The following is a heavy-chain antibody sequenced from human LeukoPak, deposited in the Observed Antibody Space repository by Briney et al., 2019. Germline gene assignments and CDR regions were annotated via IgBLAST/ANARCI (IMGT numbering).Heavy chain of an antibody. CDR1: GFTFSSYA. J-gene: IGHJ4*02. CDR2: ISGSGGST. V-gene: IGHV3-23*01. CDR3: AKDESSGWYYFDY. Sequence: GGSLRLSCAASGFTFSSYAMSWVRQAPGNGLEWVSAISGSGGSTYYADSVKGRFAISRDNSKNTLYLQMNSLRAEDTAVYYCAKDESSGWYYFDYWGQGTLVTVSS. D-gene: IGHD6-19*01.